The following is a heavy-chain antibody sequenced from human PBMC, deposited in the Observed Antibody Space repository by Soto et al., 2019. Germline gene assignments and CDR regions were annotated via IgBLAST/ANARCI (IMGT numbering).Heavy chain of an antibody. CDR2: INAGNGNT. CDR3: ARVPYDYYYYHYMDV. Sequence: ASVKVSCKASGYTFTSYAMHWVRQAPGQRLDWMGWINAGNGNTKYSQKFQGRVTITGDTSASTAYMELSSLRSEDTAVYYCARVPYDYYYYHYMDVWGKGTTVTVSS. V-gene: IGHV1-3*01. D-gene: IGHD2-8*01. J-gene: IGHJ6*03. CDR1: GYTFTSYA.